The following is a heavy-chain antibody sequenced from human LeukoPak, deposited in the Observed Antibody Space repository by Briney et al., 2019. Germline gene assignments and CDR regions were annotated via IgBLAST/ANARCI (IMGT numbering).Heavy chain of an antibody. CDR2: ISGSGGST. J-gene: IGHJ4*02. V-gene: IGHV3-23*01. CDR3: ARSSSSWYSLFDY. Sequence: GGSLRLSCAASGFTFSSYGMHWVRQAPGKGLEWVSAISGSGGSTYYADSVKGRFTISRDNSKNTLYLQMNSLRAEDTAVYYCARSSSSWYSLFDYWGQGTLVTVSS. D-gene: IGHD6-13*01. CDR1: GFTFSSYG.